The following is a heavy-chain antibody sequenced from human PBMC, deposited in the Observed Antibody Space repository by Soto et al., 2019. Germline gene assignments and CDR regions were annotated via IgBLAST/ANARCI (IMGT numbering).Heavy chain of an antibody. V-gene: IGHV3-23*01. CDR1: GFTFSSYA. CDR2: ISGSGGST. CDR3: AKSASVLRDFWSGYDYYYYMDV. Sequence: GGSLRLSCAASGFTFSSYAMSWVRQAPGKGLEWVSAISGSGGSTYYADSVKGRFTISRDNSKNTRYLQMNSLRAEDTAVYYCAKSASVLRDFWSGYDYYYYMDVWGKGTTVTVSS. D-gene: IGHD3-3*01. J-gene: IGHJ6*03.